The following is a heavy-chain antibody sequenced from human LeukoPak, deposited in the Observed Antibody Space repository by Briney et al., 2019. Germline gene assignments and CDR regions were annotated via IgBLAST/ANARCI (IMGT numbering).Heavy chain of an antibody. CDR3: ARIPTVTFFDY. D-gene: IGHD4-17*01. CDR1: GRSISTSNYY. CDR2: IYYSDST. V-gene: IGHV4-39*07. Sequence: PSETLSLTCTVSGRSISTSNYYWGWIRRPPGKGLEWIGSIYYSDSTYNNPSLKSRVTLSVVTSKTQFSLKLTSVTAAAPVVYYCARIPTVTFFDYWGERTLVTVSS. J-gene: IGHJ4*02.